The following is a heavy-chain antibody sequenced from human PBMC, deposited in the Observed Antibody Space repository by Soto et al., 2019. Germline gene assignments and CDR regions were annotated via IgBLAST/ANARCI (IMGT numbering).Heavy chain of an antibody. CDR1: GGTFSSYA. V-gene: IGHV1-69*12. Sequence: QVQLVQSGAEVKKPGSSVKVSCKASGGTFSSYAISWVRQAPGQGLEWMGGIIPIFGTANYAQKFKGRVTITADESTSTAYMELSSLRSEDTAVYYCASREAAAGYYYYYGMDVWGQGTTVTLSS. J-gene: IGHJ6*02. D-gene: IGHD6-13*01. CDR2: IIPIFGTA. CDR3: ASREAAAGYYYYYGMDV.